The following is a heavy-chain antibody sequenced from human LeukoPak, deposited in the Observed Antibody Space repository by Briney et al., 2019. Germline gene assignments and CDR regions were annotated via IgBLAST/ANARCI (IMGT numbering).Heavy chain of an antibody. V-gene: IGHV1-2*02. CDR3: AREGSYCVGGDCYSFDF. CDR2: MHPGNGNT. CDR1: GYRFISNY. D-gene: IGHD2-21*02. J-gene: IGHJ4*02. Sequence: ASVKVSCKASGYRFISNYIQWVRQAPGLGPEWMGWMHPGNGNTRYAEKFQGMVTMTRDTSVNTAYMDLSSLRSDDTAVYYCAREGSYCVGGDCYSFDFWGQGTLITVSS.